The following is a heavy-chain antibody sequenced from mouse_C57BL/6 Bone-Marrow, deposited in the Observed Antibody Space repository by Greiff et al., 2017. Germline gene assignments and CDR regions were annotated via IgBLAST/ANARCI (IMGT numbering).Heavy chain of an antibody. J-gene: IGHJ2*01. CDR2: ISSGSITI. CDR3: ARRNYSNYLLFDY. D-gene: IGHD2-5*01. V-gene: IGHV5-17*01. CDR1: GFTFSDYG. Sequence: EVMLVESGGGLVKPGGSLKLSCAASGFTFSDYGMHWVRQAPEKGLEWVAYISSGSITIYYADTVKGRFTISRDNAKNTLFLQMTSLRSEDTAMYYCARRNYSNYLLFDYWGQGTTLTVSS.